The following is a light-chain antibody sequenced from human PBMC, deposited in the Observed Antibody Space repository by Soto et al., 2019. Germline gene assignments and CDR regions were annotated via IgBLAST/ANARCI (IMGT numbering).Light chain of an antibody. CDR1: RTIDNY. CDR3: QQSYNTPIT. CDR2: ATS. V-gene: IGKV1-39*01. Sequence: DIQMTQSPSSLSASLGDRVTFTCRASRTIDNYLNWYQQKPGRAPELLVYATSSLQSGVPSRFTGGGSGTHFTLTISGPQPEDFATYFCQQSYNTPITFGQGTRLEIK. J-gene: IGKJ5*01.